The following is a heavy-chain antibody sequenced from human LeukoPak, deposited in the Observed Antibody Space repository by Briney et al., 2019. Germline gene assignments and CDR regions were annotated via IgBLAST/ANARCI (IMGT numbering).Heavy chain of an antibody. J-gene: IGHJ4*02. CDR2: IYPGDSDT. CDR1: GYSFANYW. V-gene: IGHV5-51*01. Sequence: GESLQISCQVSGYSFANYWIGWVRQMPGKGLEWMGIIYPGDSDTTYNPSFQGQVTISADKSISTAYLQWSSLKASDTAMYFCARKRGTFDYWGQGTLVTVSS. CDR3: ARKRGTFDY.